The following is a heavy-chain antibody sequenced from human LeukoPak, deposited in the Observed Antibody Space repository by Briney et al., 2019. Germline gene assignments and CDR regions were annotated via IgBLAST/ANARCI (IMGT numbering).Heavy chain of an antibody. CDR1: GYSFTSYW. Sequence: GESLKISCEGSGYSFTSYWIGWVRQMPGEGLEWVAVIYPGDSDTIYSPSFQGQVTISADNSISTAYLQWSSLKASDTAMYYCARSSDSSGFYDYFDYCGRGTLVTVSS. V-gene: IGHV5-51*01. D-gene: IGHD3-22*01. J-gene: IGHJ4*02. CDR2: IYPGDSDT. CDR3: ARSSDSSGFYDYFDY.